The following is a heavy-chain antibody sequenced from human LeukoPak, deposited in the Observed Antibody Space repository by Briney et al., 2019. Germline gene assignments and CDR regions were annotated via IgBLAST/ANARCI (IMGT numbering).Heavy chain of an antibody. Sequence: SETLSLTCTVSGGSNSNYFWSWIRQPAGKGLEWIGRIYSNGNTNYNPSLKSRLTMSIDTSKNQFSLRLTSVTAADTAVFYCARGNGSGSPIDYWGQGTLVTVSS. CDR3: ARGNGSGSPIDY. CDR2: IYSNGNT. J-gene: IGHJ4*02. V-gene: IGHV4-4*07. CDR1: GGSNSNYF. D-gene: IGHD3-10*01.